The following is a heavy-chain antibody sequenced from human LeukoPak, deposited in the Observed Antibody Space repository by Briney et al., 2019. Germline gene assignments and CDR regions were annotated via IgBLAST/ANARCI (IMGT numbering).Heavy chain of an antibody. D-gene: IGHD3-22*01. Sequence: SETLSLTCTVSGAPISSYYWTWIRQPPGRGLEWIGSKYYSGSTNYSPSLQSRVTMSVDTSTNQFSLKLSSVTAADTAVYYCARLGHYDSSAYSIYYYGMDVWGQGTTVTVSS. V-gene: IGHV4-59*01. CDR1: GAPISSYY. J-gene: IGHJ6*02. CDR3: ARLGHYDSSAYSIYYYGMDV. CDR2: KYYSGST.